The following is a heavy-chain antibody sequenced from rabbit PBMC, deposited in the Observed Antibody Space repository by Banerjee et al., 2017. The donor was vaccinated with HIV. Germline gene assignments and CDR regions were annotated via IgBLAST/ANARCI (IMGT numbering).Heavy chain of an antibody. CDR1: GFSFSSSYW. Sequence: QEQLEESGGDLVKPEGSLTLTCTASGFSFSSSYWIHWVRQAPGKGLEWIGCIDAGSSGSTYYANWAKGRFTISKTSSTTVTLQLTSLTAADTATYFCARDLAGVIGWNFGLWGPGTLVTVS. J-gene: IGHJ6*01. CDR3: ARDLAGVIGWNFGL. D-gene: IGHD4-1*01. V-gene: IGHV1S45*01. CDR2: IDAGSSGST.